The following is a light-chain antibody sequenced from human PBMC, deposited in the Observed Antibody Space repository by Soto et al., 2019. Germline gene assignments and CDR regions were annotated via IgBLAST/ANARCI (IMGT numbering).Light chain of an antibody. Sequence: DSVSSQSPGTLSLSPGERATLSCRASQSVSNNYLAWYQQKPGQAPRLLIYGASNRATGIPDRFSGSGSGTDFTLTISRLEPEDFAVYYCQQYGSSGTFGQGTKVDIK. CDR1: QSVSNNY. CDR3: QQYGSSGT. J-gene: IGKJ1*01. CDR2: GAS. V-gene: IGKV3-20*01.